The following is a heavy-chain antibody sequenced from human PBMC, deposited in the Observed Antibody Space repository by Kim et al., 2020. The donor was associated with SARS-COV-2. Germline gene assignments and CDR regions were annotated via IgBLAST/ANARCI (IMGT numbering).Heavy chain of an antibody. Sequence: SETLSLTCTVSGGSISSGGYYWSWIRQHPGKGLEWIGYIYYSGSTYYNPSLKSRVTISVDTSKNQFSLKLSSVTAADTAVYYCAREGHSSSSRGPLTNWFDPWGQGTLVTVSS. V-gene: IGHV4-31*03. CDR1: GGSISSGGYY. J-gene: IGHJ5*02. CDR2: IYYSGST. D-gene: IGHD6-13*01. CDR3: AREGHSSSSRGPLTNWFDP.